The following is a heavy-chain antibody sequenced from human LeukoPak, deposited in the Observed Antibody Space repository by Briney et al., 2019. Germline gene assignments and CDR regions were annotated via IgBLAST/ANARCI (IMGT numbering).Heavy chain of an antibody. D-gene: IGHD3-22*01. V-gene: IGHV4-34*01. Sequence: PSETLSLTCAVYGGSFSGYYWSWIRQPPGKGLEWIGEINHSGSTNYNPSLKSRVTISVDTSKNQFSLKLSSVTAADTAVYSCARGAPPYYYDSSGYYPRHPFDYWGQGTLVTVSS. J-gene: IGHJ4*02. CDR1: GGSFSGYY. CDR2: INHSGST. CDR3: ARGAPPYYYDSSGYYPRHPFDY.